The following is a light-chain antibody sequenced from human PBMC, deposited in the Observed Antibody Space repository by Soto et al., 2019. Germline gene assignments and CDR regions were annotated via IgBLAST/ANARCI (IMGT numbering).Light chain of an antibody. J-gene: IGLJ1*01. CDR2: ANN. Sequence: QSVLTQPPSVSGAPGQRVTISCTGSSSNIGAGYDVHWYQQLPGTAPKLLIYANNNRPSGVPDRFSDSKSGTSASLAITGLQAEDEADYYCQSYDSSLSAYVFGTGTKVTVL. CDR3: QSYDSSLSAYV. V-gene: IGLV1-40*01. CDR1: SSNIGAGYD.